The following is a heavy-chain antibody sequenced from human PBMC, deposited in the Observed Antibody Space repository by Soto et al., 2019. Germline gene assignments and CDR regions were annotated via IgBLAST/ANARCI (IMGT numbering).Heavy chain of an antibody. V-gene: IGHV1-18*01. D-gene: IGHD6-6*01. Sequence: ASVKVSCKASGYTFTSYGISWVRQAPGQGLEWMGWISAYNGNTNYAQKLQGRVTMTTDTSTSTAYMELRSLRSDDTAVYYCARRSSSSSAYYYYGMDVWGQGTTVTVSS. CDR1: GYTFTSYG. J-gene: IGHJ6*02. CDR3: ARRSSSSSAYYYYGMDV. CDR2: ISAYNGNT.